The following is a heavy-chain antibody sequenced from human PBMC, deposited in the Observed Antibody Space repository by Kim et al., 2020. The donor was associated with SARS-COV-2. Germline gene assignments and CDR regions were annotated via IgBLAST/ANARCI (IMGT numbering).Heavy chain of an antibody. J-gene: IGHJ4*02. CDR3: AKDLEMATITYYFDY. D-gene: IGHD5-12*01. Sequence: GGSLRLSCAASGFTFSSYAMSWVRQAPGKGLEWVSAIRGSGGSTYYADSVKGRFTISRDNSKNTLYLQMNSLRAEDTAVYYCAKDLEMATITYYFDYWGQGTLVTVSS. CDR2: IRGSGGST. CDR1: GFTFSSYA. V-gene: IGHV3-23*01.